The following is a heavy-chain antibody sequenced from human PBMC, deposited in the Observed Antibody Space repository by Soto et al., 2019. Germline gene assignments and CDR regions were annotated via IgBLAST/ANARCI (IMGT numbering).Heavy chain of an antibody. D-gene: IGHD2-15*01. Sequence: PSETLSLTCTVSGGSVSSGSYYWSWIRQPPGKGLEWIGYIYYSGSTNYNPSLKSRVTISVDTSKNQFSLKLSSVTAADTAVYYCARDRGYCSGGSCYEWFDPWGQGXLVTVSS. CDR1: GGSVSSGSYY. J-gene: IGHJ5*02. CDR2: IYYSGST. CDR3: ARDRGYCSGGSCYEWFDP. V-gene: IGHV4-61*01.